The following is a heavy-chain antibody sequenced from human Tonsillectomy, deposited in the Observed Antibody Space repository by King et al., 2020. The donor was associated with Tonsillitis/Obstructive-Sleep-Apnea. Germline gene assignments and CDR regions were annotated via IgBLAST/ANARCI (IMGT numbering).Heavy chain of an antibody. CDR2: ISGSGGST. V-gene: IGHV3-23*04. D-gene: IGHD2-15*01. Sequence: VQLVESGGGLVQPGGSLRLSCAASGFTFSSYAMSWVRQAPGKGLEWVSAISGSGGSTYYADSVKGRFTISRDNSKNTLYLQMNSLRAEDTAVYYCAKRAHCSGGSCYNGYFDYWGQGALVTVSS. J-gene: IGHJ4*02. CDR1: GFTFSSYA. CDR3: AKRAHCSGGSCYNGYFDY.